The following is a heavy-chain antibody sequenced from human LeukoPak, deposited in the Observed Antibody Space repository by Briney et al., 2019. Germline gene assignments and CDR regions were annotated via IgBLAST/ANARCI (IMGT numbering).Heavy chain of an antibody. CDR1: GFTFSSYA. CDR2: ISGSGGST. Sequence: PGGSLRLSCAASGFTFSSYAMSWVRQAPGKGLEWVSAISGSGGSTYYADSVKGRFTISRDNSKNTLYLQMNSLTAEDTAVYYCAKSVVRGVTLPDYWGQGTLVTVSS. J-gene: IGHJ4*02. V-gene: IGHV3-23*01. CDR3: AKSVVRGVTLPDY. D-gene: IGHD3-10*01.